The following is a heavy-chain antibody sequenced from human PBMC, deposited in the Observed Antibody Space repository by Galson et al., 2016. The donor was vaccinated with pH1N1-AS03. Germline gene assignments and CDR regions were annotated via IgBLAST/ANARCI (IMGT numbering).Heavy chain of an antibody. CDR2: ISGTGGSP. CDR3: ARSQYPGTPRGGLDV. V-gene: IGHV3-23*01. D-gene: IGHD2-15*01. CDR1: GFTFSDYA. Sequence: SLRLSCAASGFTFSDYAMGWVRQAPGKGLEWLAEISGTGGSPFYADSVKGRVTISRDNSKNTVYLQMTSLRAEDTAVYYCARSQYPGTPRGGLDVWAKGPRSPSR. J-gene: IGHJ6*02.